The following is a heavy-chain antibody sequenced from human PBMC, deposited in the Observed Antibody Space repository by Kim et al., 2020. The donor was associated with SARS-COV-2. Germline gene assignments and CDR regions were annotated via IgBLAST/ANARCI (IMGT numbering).Heavy chain of an antibody. V-gene: IGHV3-48*04. CDR1: GFTFSSYS. CDR2: ISSSIGTK. CDR3: ARDSPSLGRYFDWLSGDDMDV. D-gene: IGHD3-9*01. Sequence: GGSLRLSCAASGFTFSSYSMNWVRQAPGKGLEWVSSISSSIGTKYYADSVKARFTIPRDNAKNSLYLQMNSLRAEDTAVYYCARDSPSLGRYFDWLSGDDMDVWGQGTTVTVSS. J-gene: IGHJ6*02.